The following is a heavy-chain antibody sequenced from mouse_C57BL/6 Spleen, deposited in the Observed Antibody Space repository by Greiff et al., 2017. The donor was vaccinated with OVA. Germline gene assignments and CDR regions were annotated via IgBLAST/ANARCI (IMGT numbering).Heavy chain of an antibody. CDR3: ARYGAEDYFDY. CDR1: GFTFTDYY. CDR2: IRNKANGYTT. Sequence: VQLQQSGGGLVQPGGSLSLSCAASGFTFTDYYMSWVRQPPGKALEWLGFIRNKANGYTTEYSASVKGRFTISRDNSQSILYLQMNALRAEDSATYYCARYGAEDYFDYWGQGTTLTVSS. J-gene: IGHJ2*01. V-gene: IGHV7-3*01.